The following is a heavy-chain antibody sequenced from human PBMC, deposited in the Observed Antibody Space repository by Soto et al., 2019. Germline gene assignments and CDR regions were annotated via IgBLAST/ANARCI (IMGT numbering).Heavy chain of an antibody. V-gene: IGHV3-30*03. J-gene: IGHJ3*01. D-gene: IGHD6-19*01. CDR2: ISYDGGNQ. Sequence: QVQLVESGGGVVQPGRSLRVSCVASGFTFSNFVMYWVRQAPGKGLEWVALISYDGGNQYYADSLKGRFTVSRDNSKSALYLEMSSPRPEDTAIYYCARRIPVSGPYGALDLWGHGTVVTVSS. CDR3: ARRIPVSGPYGALDL. CDR1: GFTFSNFV.